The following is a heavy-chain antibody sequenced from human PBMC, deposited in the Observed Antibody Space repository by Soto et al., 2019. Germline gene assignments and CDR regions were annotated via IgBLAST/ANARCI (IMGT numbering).Heavy chain of an antibody. J-gene: IGHJ4*02. V-gene: IGHV1-3*01. CDR3: ARDTGDGTFDF. D-gene: IGHD7-27*01. CDR1: GYTFSSYA. Sequence: SVKVSCKASGYTFSSYAMHWVRQAPGQRLEWMGWINAGYGNTKSSQKFQDRVTISRDTSASTAYMELTSLRSEDTAVYYCARDTGDGTFDFWGQGTMVTVSS. CDR2: INAGYGNT.